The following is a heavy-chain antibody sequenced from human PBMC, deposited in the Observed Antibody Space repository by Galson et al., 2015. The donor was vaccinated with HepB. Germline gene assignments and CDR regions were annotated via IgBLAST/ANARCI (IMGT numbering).Heavy chain of an antibody. D-gene: IGHD2-2*01. CDR3: AKDPRSSRGDY. CDR1: GFTFSSYA. V-gene: IGHV3-23*01. Sequence: LRLSCAASGFTFSSYAMSWVRQAPGKGLEWVSGISGSGGTTYNADSVKGRFTISRDNSKNTLYLQVNSLRADDTAVYYCAKDPRSSRGDYWGQGTLVTVSS. J-gene: IGHJ4*02. CDR2: ISGSGGTT.